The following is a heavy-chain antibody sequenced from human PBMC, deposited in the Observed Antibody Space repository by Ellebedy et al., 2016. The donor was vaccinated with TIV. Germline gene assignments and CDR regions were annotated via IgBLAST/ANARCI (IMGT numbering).Heavy chain of an antibody. J-gene: IGHJ3*02. CDR1: GFAFSSNW. CDR3: ARWDFYSFNAFDI. V-gene: IGHV3-74*01. Sequence: PGGSLRLSCGASGFAFSSNWMYWVRQAPGQGLVWVSRINGDGSTTGYAYSVKGRFTLSRDNAKNTLYLQMNSLRAEDTAVYYCARWDFYSFNAFDIWGQGTTVTVSS. CDR2: INGDGSTT. D-gene: IGHD3-3*01.